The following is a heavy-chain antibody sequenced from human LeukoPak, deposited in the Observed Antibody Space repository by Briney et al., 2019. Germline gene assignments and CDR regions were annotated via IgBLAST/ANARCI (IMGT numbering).Heavy chain of an antibody. V-gene: IGHV1-2*02. CDR3: ARVRDIVVVPAAQGAFDI. CDR1: GYTFTGYY. CDR2: INPNSGGT. D-gene: IGHD2-2*01. J-gene: IGHJ3*02. Sequence: ASVKVSCKASGYTFTGYYMHWVRQAPGQGLEWMGWINPNSGGTSYAQKFQGRVTMTRDTSLSTAYMELSRLRSDDTAVYYCARVRDIVVVPAAQGAFDIWGQGTMVTVSS.